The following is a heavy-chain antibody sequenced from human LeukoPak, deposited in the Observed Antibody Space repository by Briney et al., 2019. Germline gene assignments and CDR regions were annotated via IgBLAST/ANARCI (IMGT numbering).Heavy chain of an antibody. CDR1: GGSFSGYY. V-gene: IGHV4-34*01. CDR2: INHSGST. Sequence: SETLSLTCAVYGGSFSGYYWSWIRQPPGKGLEWIGEINHSGSTNYNPSLKSRVTISVDTSKNQFSLKLSSVTAADTAVYHCARMPILREGGGTFDIWGQGTMVTVSS. CDR3: ARMPILREGGGTFDI. J-gene: IGHJ3*02. D-gene: IGHD1-26*01.